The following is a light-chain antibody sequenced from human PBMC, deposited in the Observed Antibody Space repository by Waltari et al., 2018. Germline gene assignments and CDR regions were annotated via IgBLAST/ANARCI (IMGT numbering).Light chain of an antibody. V-gene: IGLV2-14*03. J-gene: IGLJ3*02. Sequence: QSTLTQPPSVSGSPGQSITLPCTGTSSDIGSFNYVPRYQQHPGKAPKVLIYDVANRPSGVSYRFSGSNSGNTASLTISGLQAEDEAYYHCASFISGSTSSVLFGGGTKLTVL. CDR1: SSDIGSFNY. CDR3: ASFISGSTSSVL. CDR2: DVA.